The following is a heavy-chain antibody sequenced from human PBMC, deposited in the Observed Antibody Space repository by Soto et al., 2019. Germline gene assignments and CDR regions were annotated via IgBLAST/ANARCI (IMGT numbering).Heavy chain of an antibody. V-gene: IGHV5-51*01. CDR2: IYPGDSYT. CDR3: ASWGSSSSGYMDV. CDR1: GYSFTSYW. Sequence: GESLKISCKGSGYSFTSYWIGWVRQMPRKGLERMGIIYPGDSYTRYSPSFQGQVTISADKSISTAYLQWSSLKASDIAMYYCASWGSSSSGYMDVWGQGTTVTVSS. J-gene: IGHJ6*02. D-gene: IGHD6-6*01.